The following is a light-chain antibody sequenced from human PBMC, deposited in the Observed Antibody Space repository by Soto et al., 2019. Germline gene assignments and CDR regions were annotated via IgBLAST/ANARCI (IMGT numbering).Light chain of an antibody. V-gene: IGKV1-39*01. CDR1: QSMSDS. CDR2: SGS. J-gene: IGKJ2*01. CDR3: QQSYSNSYT. Sequence: DIQLTQSPSSLSASVGDRVTISCRASQSMSDSLNWYQQKSGKAPKLLIYSGSTLEIGVPSRFSGRGSGTDFTLTISSLQPEDFGTYFCQQSYSNSYTFGQGTTLEIK.